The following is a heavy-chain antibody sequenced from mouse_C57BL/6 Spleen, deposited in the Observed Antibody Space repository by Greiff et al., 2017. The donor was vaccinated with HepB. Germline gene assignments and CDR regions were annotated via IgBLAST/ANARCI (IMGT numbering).Heavy chain of an antibody. CDR1: GYTFTSYT. V-gene: IGHV1-4*01. D-gene: IGHD1-1*01. CDR2: INPSSGYT. CDR3: ARRYYGGSYWDFDV. J-gene: IGHJ1*03. Sequence: VQLQQSGAELVRPGASVKLSCKASGYTFTSYTMHWVKQRPGQGLEWIGYINPSSGYTKYNQKFKDKATLTADKSSSTAYKQLSSLTSEDSAVYYCARRYYGGSYWDFDVWGTGTTVTVSS.